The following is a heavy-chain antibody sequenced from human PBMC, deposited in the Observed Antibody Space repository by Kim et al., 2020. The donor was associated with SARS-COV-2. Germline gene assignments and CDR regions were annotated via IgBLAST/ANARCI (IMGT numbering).Heavy chain of an antibody. V-gene: IGHV7-4-1*02. Sequence: ASVKVSCKASGYTFTCYAMNWVRQAPGQGLEWMGWINTNTGNPDYAQGLTGRFVLSMNTSVNTAYLQISSLKAEDTAVYYCARDLSMITFGGSISGGGYWGQGTLVTVSS. D-gene: IGHD3-16*01. CDR1: GYTFTCYA. CDR3: ARDLSMITFGGSISGGGY. J-gene: IGHJ4*02. CDR2: INTNTGNP.